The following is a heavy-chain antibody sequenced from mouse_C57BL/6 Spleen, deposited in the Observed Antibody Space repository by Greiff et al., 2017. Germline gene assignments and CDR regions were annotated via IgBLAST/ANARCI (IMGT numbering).Heavy chain of an antibody. V-gene: IGHV1-18*01. Sequence: VQLQQSGPELVKPGASVKIPCKASGYTLTDYNMDWVKQSHGKSLEWIGDINPNNGGTIYNQKFKGKATLTVDKSSSTAYMGLRSLTSEDTAVYYCARRADYDRTWFAYWGQGTLVTVSA. CDR2: INPNNGGT. CDR1: GYTLTDYN. CDR3: ARRADYDRTWFAY. D-gene: IGHD2-4*01. J-gene: IGHJ3*01.